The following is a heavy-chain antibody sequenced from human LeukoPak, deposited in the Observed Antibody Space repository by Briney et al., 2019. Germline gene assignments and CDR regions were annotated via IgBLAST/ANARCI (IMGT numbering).Heavy chain of an antibody. CDR3: ARAVIVGTIQFDY. Sequence: GASVKVSCKASGYTFTTYDINWVRQAAGQGLEWMGWMNPNSGNTGYAQKFQGRVTVTRGTSISTAYMELSSLRSEDTAVYYCARAVIVGTIQFDYWGQGTLVTVSS. V-gene: IGHV1-8*01. D-gene: IGHD1-26*01. CDR1: GYTFTTYD. CDR2: MNPNSGNT. J-gene: IGHJ4*02.